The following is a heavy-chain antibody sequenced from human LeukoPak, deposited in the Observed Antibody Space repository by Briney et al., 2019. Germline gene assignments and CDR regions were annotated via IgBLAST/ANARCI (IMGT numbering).Heavy chain of an antibody. CDR1: GGSISSYY. V-gene: IGHV4-59*01. J-gene: IGHJ4*02. Sequence: SETLSLTCTAPGGSISSYYWSWVRQPPGKGLDWIGYIYYSGSTNYNPSLKSRVTISVDKSKNQFSLKLTSVTAAPTAAYYCARSKSGYRAGFDYWGQGTLVTVSS. D-gene: IGHD3-3*01. CDR3: ARSKSGYRAGFDY. CDR2: IYYSGST.